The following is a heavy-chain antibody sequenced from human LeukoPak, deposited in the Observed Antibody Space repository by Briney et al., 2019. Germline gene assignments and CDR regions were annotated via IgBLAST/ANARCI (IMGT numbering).Heavy chain of an antibody. CDR2: IYYSGST. J-gene: IGHJ5*02. V-gene: IGHV4-59*01. Sequence: SETLSLTCTVSGGSISSYYWSWIRQPPGKGLEWIGYIYYSGSTNYNPSLKSRVTISVDTSKNQFSLKLSSVTAADTAVYYCARYRGYSGYDPWGQGTLVTVSS. CDR3: ARYRGYSGYDP. CDR1: GGSISSYY. D-gene: IGHD5-12*01.